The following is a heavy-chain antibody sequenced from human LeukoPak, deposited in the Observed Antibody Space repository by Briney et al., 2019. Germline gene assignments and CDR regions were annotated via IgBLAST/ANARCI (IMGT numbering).Heavy chain of an antibody. CDR3: ARGSRVRGYSGHGHFDY. D-gene: IGHD5-12*01. CDR1: GGPITTYY. J-gene: IGHJ4*02. CDR2: ISGSGVI. Sequence: IPSETLSLTCTVSGGPITTYYLSWIRQSAGMGLEWIGRISGSGVITYNPSLKSRVILSLDTSNNHFSLKLSSVTAADTAVYYCARGSRVRGYSGHGHFDYWGQGTLVTVSS. V-gene: IGHV4-4*07.